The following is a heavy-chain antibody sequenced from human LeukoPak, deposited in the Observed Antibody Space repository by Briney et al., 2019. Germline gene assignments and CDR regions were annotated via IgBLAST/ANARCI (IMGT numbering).Heavy chain of an antibody. CDR3: AKGEGGYCSSTSCSTYFDY. D-gene: IGHD2-2*01. CDR1: GFTFSSYA. J-gene: IGHJ4*02. V-gene: IGHV3-23*01. CDR2: ISGGGESI. Sequence: PGGSLRPSCAASGFTFSSYAMNWVRQAPGKGLEWVSAISGGGESIYYADSVKGRFTISRDNSKNTLYLQMNSLRAEDTAVYYCAKGEGGYCSSTSCSTYFDYWGQGTLVTVSS.